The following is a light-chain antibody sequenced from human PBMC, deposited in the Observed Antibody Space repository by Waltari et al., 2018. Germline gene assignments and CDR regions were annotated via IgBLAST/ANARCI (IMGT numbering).Light chain of an antibody. Sequence: QSALTQPASVSGSPGQSITISCTGTSSDIGFYAYVAWYQQLPGKAPTLLIYHVTNRPSGVSDRFSASKSGNAASLTISGLQGEDEADYYCSSFSRRANIVFGTGTKVTVL. CDR1: SSDIGFYAY. CDR3: SSFSRRANIV. V-gene: IGLV2-14*03. CDR2: HVT. J-gene: IGLJ1*01.